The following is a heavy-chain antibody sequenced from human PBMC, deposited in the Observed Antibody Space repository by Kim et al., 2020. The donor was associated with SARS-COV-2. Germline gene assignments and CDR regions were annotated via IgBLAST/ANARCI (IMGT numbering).Heavy chain of an antibody. J-gene: IGHJ4*02. CDR3: ARAPGRSGGYFDY. D-gene: IGHD3-10*01. Sequence: YRPSFQGQVTTSADKSISTAYLQFRSLKASDTAMYYCARAPGRSGGYFDYWGRGTLVTVSS. V-gene: IGHV5-51*01.